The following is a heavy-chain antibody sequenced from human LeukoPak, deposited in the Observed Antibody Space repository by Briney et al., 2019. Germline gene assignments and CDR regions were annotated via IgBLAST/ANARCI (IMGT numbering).Heavy chain of an antibody. CDR1: GFTFDDYG. D-gene: IGHD6-13*01. Sequence: GGSLRLSCAASGFTFDDYGMSWVRQAPGKGLEWVSSISSSSSHIYYADSVKGRFTISRDNAKNSLYLQMNSLRAEDTAFYYCARDKAAAGTLFDYWGQGALVTVSS. CDR2: ISSSSSHI. J-gene: IGHJ4*02. V-gene: IGHV3-21*04. CDR3: ARDKAAAGTLFDY.